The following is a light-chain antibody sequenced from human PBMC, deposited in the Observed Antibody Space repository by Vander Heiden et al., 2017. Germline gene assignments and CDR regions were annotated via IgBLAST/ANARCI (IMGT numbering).Light chain of an antibody. Sequence: EIVLTQSPGTLSLSPGERATLSCRASQSVSRSYLAWYHQNPGKPPRLPINGASSRPTGIPNSFSGSGSGPAFPPPTTRLSPKDFPFYSCKQNVSQLFSPWTQVDIK. CDR1: QSVSRSY. V-gene: IGKV3-20*01. CDR2: GAS. J-gene: IGKJ3*01. CDR3: KQNVSQL.